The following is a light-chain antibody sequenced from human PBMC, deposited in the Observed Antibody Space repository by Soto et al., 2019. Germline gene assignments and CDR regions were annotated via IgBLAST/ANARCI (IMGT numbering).Light chain of an antibody. CDR2: TAS. V-gene: IGKV1-12*01. CDR1: QGISSW. Sequence: DIQMTQSPSSVSASVGDRVTITCRASQGISSWLAWYQQKPGKAPNLLIHTASSLQSGVPSRFSGSGSRTDFTRTISHLQSEDFATSYRQQSNSFPLTFGGGTKVEIK. CDR3: QQSNSFPLT. J-gene: IGKJ4*01.